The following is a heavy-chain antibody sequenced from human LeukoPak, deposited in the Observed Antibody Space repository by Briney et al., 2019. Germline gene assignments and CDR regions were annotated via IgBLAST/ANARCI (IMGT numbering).Heavy chain of an antibody. Sequence: ASVKVSCKASGYTXVLYYMHWVRQAPGQGLEWLGWINPNSGGTKYALKYQGRVAMTRDTSISTAYMEVSRLGSDDTAVYYCARGGVRTAASNFDYWGQGTLVTVSS. D-gene: IGHD6-13*01. CDR2: INPNSGGT. CDR3: ARGGVRTAASNFDY. J-gene: IGHJ4*02. CDR1: GYTXVLYY. V-gene: IGHV1-2*02.